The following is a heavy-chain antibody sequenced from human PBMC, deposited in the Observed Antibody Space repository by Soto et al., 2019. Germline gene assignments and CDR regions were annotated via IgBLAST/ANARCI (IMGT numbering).Heavy chain of an antibody. D-gene: IGHD3-22*01. J-gene: IGHJ3*02. Sequence: SETLSLTCTVSGGSISSGGYYWSWIRQHPGKGLEWIGYIYYSGSTYYNPSLKSRVTISVDTSKNQFSLKLSSVTAADTAVYYWARDKGTYDSSGNDAFDIWGQGTMVTVSS. CDR1: GGSISSGGYY. V-gene: IGHV4-31*03. CDR2: IYYSGST. CDR3: ARDKGTYDSSGNDAFDI.